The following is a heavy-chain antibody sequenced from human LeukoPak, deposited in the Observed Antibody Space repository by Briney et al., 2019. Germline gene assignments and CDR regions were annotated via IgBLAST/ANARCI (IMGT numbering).Heavy chain of an antibody. D-gene: IGHD3-16*01. CDR3: ARDRPQGGSDAFDI. CDR1: GFSVSNNY. CDR2: IYSGGST. J-gene: IGHJ3*02. V-gene: IGHV3-53*01. Sequence: GGSLRLSCAASGFSVSNNYMNWVRQAPGKGLEWVSVIYSGGSTYYADSVKGRFTISRDNSKNTLYLQMNSPRAEDTAVYYCARDRPQGGSDAFDIWGQGTMVTVSS.